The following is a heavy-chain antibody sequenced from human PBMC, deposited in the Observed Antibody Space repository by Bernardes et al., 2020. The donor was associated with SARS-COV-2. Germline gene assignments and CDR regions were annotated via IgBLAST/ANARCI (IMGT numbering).Heavy chain of an antibody. J-gene: IGHJ4*02. CDR1: GFTFHTYW. D-gene: IGHD5-12*01. CDR3: ARDLGWLQFDL. CDR2: IKQDGSET. Sequence: GSLRLSCAASGFTFHTYWMNWVRQAPGQGLEWVANIKQDGSETSYVDSVKGRFTISRDNAKNSLYLQMNSLRAEDTAVYYCARDLGWLQFDLWGQGTLVTGSS. V-gene: IGHV3-7*01.